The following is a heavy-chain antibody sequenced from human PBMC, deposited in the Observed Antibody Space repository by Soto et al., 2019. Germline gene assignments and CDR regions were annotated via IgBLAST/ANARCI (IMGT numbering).Heavy chain of an antibody. Sequence: SETLSLTCTVSGGSISGYYWSWIRQPPGKGLEWIGYIYYSGSTNYNPSLKSRVTISVDTSKNQFSLKLSSVTAADTAVYYCARDLSWIAAAGTPYYYGMDVWGQGTTVTVSS. J-gene: IGHJ6*02. CDR3: ARDLSWIAAAGTPYYYGMDV. D-gene: IGHD6-13*01. CDR1: GGSISGYY. V-gene: IGHV4-59*01. CDR2: IYYSGST.